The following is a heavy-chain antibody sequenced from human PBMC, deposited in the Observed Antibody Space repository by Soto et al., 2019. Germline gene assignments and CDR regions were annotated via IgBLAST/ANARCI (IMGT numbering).Heavy chain of an antibody. V-gene: IGHV3-23*01. D-gene: IGHD3-3*01. J-gene: IGHJ4*02. CDR2: ISVSGGST. CDR1: GFTFSSYA. Sequence: EVQLLESGGGLVQPGGSLRLSCAASGFTFSSYAMIWVRQAPGKGLEWVSGISVSGGSTYYADSVKGRFTISRDNSKNTRYLQMNSLRAEGTALCYCAKDRDFWSGYCGGFDYWGQGTLVTVSS. CDR3: AKDRDFWSGYCGGFDY.